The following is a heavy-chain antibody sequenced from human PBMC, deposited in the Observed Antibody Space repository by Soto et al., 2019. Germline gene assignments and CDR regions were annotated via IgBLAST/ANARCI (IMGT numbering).Heavy chain of an antibody. CDR2: VSFDGSTK. CDR3: ARLPGPLVSVLYIYPVDARETASDVDV. D-gene: IGHD2-21*02. Sequence: QMQLVQSGGGVAQPGRSLRLSCAASGFTFRHNPMHWVRQAPGKGLEWVAVVSFDGSTKSYRDSVKGRFTISKDNGKKRLYLTMNDLRHQDTAVDYCARLPGPLVSVLYIYPVDARETASDVDVWGQGTSVTVSS. CDR1: GFTFRHNP. J-gene: IGHJ6*02. V-gene: IGHV3-30*03.